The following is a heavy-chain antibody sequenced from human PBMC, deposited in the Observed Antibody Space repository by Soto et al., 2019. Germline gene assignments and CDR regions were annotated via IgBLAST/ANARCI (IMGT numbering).Heavy chain of an antibody. Sequence: PSETLSLTCTVSGDISSHYWSWIRQAPGKGLEWIGYIYYSGHTNYNPSLKSRLTISIDTSDNQFSLKLSSVTAADTAVYFCAGVVINNKYNWLDAWGQGILVTVSS. CDR1: GDISSHY. V-gene: IGHV4-59*08. J-gene: IGHJ5*02. CDR3: AGVVINNKYNWLDA. D-gene: IGHD3-10*01. CDR2: IYYSGHT.